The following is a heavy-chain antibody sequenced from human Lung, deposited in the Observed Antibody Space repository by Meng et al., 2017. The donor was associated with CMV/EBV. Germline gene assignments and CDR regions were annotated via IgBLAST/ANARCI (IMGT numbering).Heavy chain of an antibody. J-gene: IGHJ6*02. CDR2: IFSNDEK. V-gene: IGHV2-26*01. Sequence: SGPXLVKPTETLTLTCTVSGFSLSNARMGVSWIRQPPGKALEWLAHIFSNDEKSYSTSLKSRLTISKDTSKSQVVLTMTNMDPVDTATYYCARTGIAVAGTYYYYGMDVWXQGTXVTVSS. D-gene: IGHD6-19*01. CDR1: GFSLSNARMG. CDR3: ARTGIAVAGTYYYYGMDV.